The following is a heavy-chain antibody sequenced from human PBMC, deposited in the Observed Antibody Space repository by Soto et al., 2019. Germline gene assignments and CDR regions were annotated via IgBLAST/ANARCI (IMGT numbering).Heavy chain of an antibody. J-gene: IGHJ4*02. CDR2: ISYDGSNK. CDR1: GFTFSGYA. V-gene: IGHV3-30-3*01. CDR3: ERDDY. Sequence: QVQLVESGGDVVQPGRSLRLSCAASGFTFSGYAMHWVRQAPGKGLEWVAVISYDGSNKYYADSVKGRFTISRDNSKNTLYLQMHSLRADDTAVYYCERDDYWGQGTLVTVSS.